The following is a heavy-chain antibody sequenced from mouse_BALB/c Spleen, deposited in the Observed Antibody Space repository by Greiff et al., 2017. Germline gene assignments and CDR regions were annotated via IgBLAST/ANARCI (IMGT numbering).Heavy chain of an antibody. CDR1: GFTFSSYG. V-gene: IGHV5-6*01. CDR3: ARKETPPWFAY. J-gene: IGHJ3*01. Sequence: EVKLVESGGDLVKPGGSLKLSCAASGFTFSSYGMSWVRQTPDKRLEWVATISSGGSYTYYPDSVKGRFTISRDNAKNTLYLQMSSLKSEDTAMYYCARKETPPWFAYGAHGTLVTVPA. CDR2: ISSGGSYT.